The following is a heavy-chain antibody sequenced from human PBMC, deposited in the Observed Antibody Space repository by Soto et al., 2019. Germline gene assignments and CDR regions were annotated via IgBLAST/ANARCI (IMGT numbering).Heavy chain of an antibody. D-gene: IGHD3-3*01. Sequence: QVQLVESGGGVVQPGRSLRLSCAASGFTFSSYGMHWVRQAPGKGLEWVAVISYDGSNKYYADSVKGRFTISRDNSKNTLYLQMNSLRAEDTAVYYCANGFGVVIIPKLGAFDIWGQGTMVTVSS. CDR1: GFTFSSYG. V-gene: IGHV3-30*18. CDR2: ISYDGSNK. J-gene: IGHJ3*02. CDR3: ANGFGVVIIPKLGAFDI.